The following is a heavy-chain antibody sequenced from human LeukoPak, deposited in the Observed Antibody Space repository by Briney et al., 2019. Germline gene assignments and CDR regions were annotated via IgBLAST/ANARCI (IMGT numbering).Heavy chain of an antibody. CDR1: GYTFTSYG. CDR2: ISAYNGNT. J-gene: IGHJ4*02. CDR3: ARPYYSLPSFGGYFDY. D-gene: IGHD3-16*01. V-gene: IGHV1-18*01. Sequence: GASVKVSCKASGYTFTSYGISWVRQAPGQGLEWMGWISAYNGNTNYAQKLQGRVTMTTDTSTSTAYMELRSLRSDDTAVYYCARPYYSLPSFGGYFDYWGQGTLVTVSS.